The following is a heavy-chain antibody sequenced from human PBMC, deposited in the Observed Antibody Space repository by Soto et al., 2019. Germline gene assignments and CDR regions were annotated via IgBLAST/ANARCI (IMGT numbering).Heavy chain of an antibody. J-gene: IGHJ4*02. D-gene: IGHD2-15*01. Sequence: GFLRLSCAASGFTFSTYAMNWVLQAPGKGLEWVSTISVSGDSTYYADSVKGRFAISRDNSKNTLYLQMNSLRAEDTAMYYCATRHLPFCSVGNCNPFDFWGQGALVTVSS. CDR2: ISVSGDST. V-gene: IGHV3-23*01. CDR1: GFTFSTYA. CDR3: ATRHLPFCSVGNCNPFDF.